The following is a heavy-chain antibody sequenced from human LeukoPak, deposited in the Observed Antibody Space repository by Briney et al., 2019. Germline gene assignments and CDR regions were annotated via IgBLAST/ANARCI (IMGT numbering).Heavy chain of an antibody. J-gene: IGHJ4*02. CDR2: ISYDGSNK. CDR3: AKARGLCSGGSCYSYYFDY. V-gene: IGHV3-30*18. CDR1: GFTFSSYG. D-gene: IGHD2-15*01. Sequence: GRSLRLSCAASGFTFSSYGMHWVRQAPGKGLEWVAVISYDGSNKYYADSVKGRFTISRDNSKNTLYLQMNSLRAEDTAVYYCAKARGLCSGGSCYSYYFDYWGQGTLVTVSS.